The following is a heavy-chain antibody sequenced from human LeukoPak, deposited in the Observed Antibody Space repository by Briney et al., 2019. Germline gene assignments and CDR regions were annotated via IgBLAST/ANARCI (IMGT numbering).Heavy chain of an antibody. CDR1: GGSISSGGYS. D-gene: IGHD1-26*01. Sequence: SETLSLTCAVSGGSISSGGYSWSWIRQPPGKGLEWIGYIYHSGSTYYYPSLKSRVTISVDRSKNQFSLKLSSVTAADTAVYYCARYSGRADYFDYWGQGTLVTVSS. CDR3: ARYSGRADYFDY. J-gene: IGHJ4*02. CDR2: IYHSGST. V-gene: IGHV4-30-2*01.